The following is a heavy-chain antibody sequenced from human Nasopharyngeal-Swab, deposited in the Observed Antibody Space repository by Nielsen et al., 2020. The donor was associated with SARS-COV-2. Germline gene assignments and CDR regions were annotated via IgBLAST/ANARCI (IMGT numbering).Heavy chain of an antibody. D-gene: IGHD5-18*01. CDR3: ARAPGRLYSYGSPLGSYSYYYYMDV. Sequence: GESLKISCAASGFTFSSYWMHWVRQAPGKGLVWVSRINSDGSSTSYADSVKGRFTISTDNSDTTLYLQMNSLRTEDTAVYYCARAPGRLYSYGSPLGSYSYYYYMDVWGKGTTVTVSS. CDR2: INSDGSST. CDR1: GFTFSSYW. J-gene: IGHJ6*03. V-gene: IGHV3-74*01.